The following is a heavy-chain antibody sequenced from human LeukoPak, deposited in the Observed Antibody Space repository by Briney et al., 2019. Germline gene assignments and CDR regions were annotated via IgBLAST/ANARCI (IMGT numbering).Heavy chain of an antibody. CDR1: GFTFSNFA. D-gene: IGHD5-18*01. J-gene: IGHJ4*02. V-gene: IGHV3-30-3*01. CDR3: ARGLTAMVTN. CDR2: MSYDGNTK. Sequence: GGSLRLSCAVSGFTFSNFAMHWVRQAPGKGLEWVAVMSYDGNTKYYADSVKGRFTISRDNSKNTLSLQMNSLRAEDTAVYYCARGLTAMVTNWGQGTLVTVSS.